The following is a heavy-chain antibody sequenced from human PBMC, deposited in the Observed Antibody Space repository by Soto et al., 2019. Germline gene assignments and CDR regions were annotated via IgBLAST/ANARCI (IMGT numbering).Heavy chain of an antibody. J-gene: IGHJ4*02. D-gene: IGHD3-22*01. Sequence: SQTLSLTCAVSGDSVSSNSGAWNWIRQSPSRGLEWLGRTYYRSKWYTGYAVSVRSRITINPDTSKNQFSLQLSSVTPEDTAVYYCAREEHYYDSSGYYYINDYWGQGTLVTVSS. CDR3: AREEHYYDSSGYYYINDY. CDR1: GDSVSSNSGA. V-gene: IGHV6-1*01. CDR2: TYYRSKWYT.